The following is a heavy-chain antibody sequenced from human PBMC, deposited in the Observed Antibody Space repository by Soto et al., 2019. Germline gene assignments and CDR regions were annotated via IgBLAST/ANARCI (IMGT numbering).Heavy chain of an antibody. CDR1: GFSLSTSGVA. CDR3: VRRQDTGYDWGYFDY. Sequence: QITVKESGPTLVKPTQTLTLTCTVSGFSLSTSGVAVAWIRQPPGKALEWLALLYWDDDERYSPPLRSRLTITKDTSKDQVVLTMTNMDPVDTGTCDCVRRQDTGYDWGYFDYWGQGSLVAVSS. J-gene: IGHJ4*02. CDR2: LYWDDDE. D-gene: IGHD5-12*01. V-gene: IGHV2-5*02.